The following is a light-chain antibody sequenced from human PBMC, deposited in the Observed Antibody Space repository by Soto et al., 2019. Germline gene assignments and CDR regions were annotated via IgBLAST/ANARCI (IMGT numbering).Light chain of an antibody. CDR3: QQYNDWPLT. CDR1: QSVSSN. Sequence: EMVLTQSPVTLSVSPGERATLSFRASQSVSSNLAWYQQKPGQAPSLLIYGAFTRATGIPARFSGTGSGTEFTLTISSLHSEDFALYYCQQYNDWPLTFGQGTKVDIK. J-gene: IGKJ1*01. CDR2: GAF. V-gene: IGKV3-15*01.